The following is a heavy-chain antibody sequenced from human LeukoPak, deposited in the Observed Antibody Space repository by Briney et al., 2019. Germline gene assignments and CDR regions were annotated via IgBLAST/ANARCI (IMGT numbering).Heavy chain of an antibody. CDR3: ARGQRMAVAGTTHANYYYYYYMDV. V-gene: IGHV1-8*01. D-gene: IGHD6-19*01. Sequence: ASGKVSCKASGYTFTSYDINWVRQASGQGVEGMGWMNANGGNIVDAHKFQGRLTMTRNTSISPAYMELSRLRSEDTDVYYCARGQRMAVAGTTHANYYYYYYMDVWGKGTTVTVSS. CDR2: MNANGGNI. J-gene: IGHJ6*03. CDR1: GYTFTSYD.